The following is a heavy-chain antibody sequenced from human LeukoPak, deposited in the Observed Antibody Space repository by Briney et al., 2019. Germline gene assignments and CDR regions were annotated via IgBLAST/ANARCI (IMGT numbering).Heavy chain of an antibody. D-gene: IGHD5-18*01. J-gene: IGHJ4*02. CDR1: GYSISSSSYY. Sequence: SETLSLTCTVSGYSISSSSYYWGWIRQPPGKGLEWIGSIYYSGSTYYNPSLKSRVTISVDTSKNQFSLKLSSVTAADTAVYYCAWDTAMVWGQGTLVTVSS. CDR3: AWDTAMV. V-gene: IGHV4-39*01. CDR2: IYYSGST.